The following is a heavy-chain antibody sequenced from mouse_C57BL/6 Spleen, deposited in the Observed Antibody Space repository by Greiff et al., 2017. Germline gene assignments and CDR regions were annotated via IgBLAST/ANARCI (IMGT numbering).Heavy chain of an antibody. V-gene: IGHV1-15*01. J-gene: IGHJ4*01. Sequence: VQLQQSGAELVRPGASVTLSCKASGYTFTDYEMHWVKQTPVHGLEWIGAIDPETGGTAYNQKFKGKAILTANKSSSTAYMELRSLTSEDSAVYYCTATVVATRYYAMDYWGQGTSGTVSS. D-gene: IGHD1-1*01. CDR1: GYTFTDYE. CDR3: TATVVATRYYAMDY. CDR2: IDPETGGT.